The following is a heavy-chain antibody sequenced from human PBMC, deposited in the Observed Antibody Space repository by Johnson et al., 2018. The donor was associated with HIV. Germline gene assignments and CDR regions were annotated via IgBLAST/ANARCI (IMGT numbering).Heavy chain of an antibody. CDR2: ISYDGSNK. V-gene: IGHV3-30*04. Sequence: QEQLVESWGGVVQPGRSLRLSCAASGFTFSSYAMHWVRQAPGKGLEWVAVISYDGSNKYYADSVKGRFTISRDNSKNTLYLQMNSLRAEDTAVYYCARLPGYSSGWTLGAFDIWGQGTMVTVSS. D-gene: IGHD6-19*01. CDR1: GFTFSSYA. J-gene: IGHJ3*02. CDR3: ARLPGYSSGWTLGAFDI.